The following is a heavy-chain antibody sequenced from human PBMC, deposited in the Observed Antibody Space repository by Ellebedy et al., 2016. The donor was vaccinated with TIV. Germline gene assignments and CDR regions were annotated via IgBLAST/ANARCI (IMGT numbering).Heavy chain of an antibody. D-gene: IGHD4-17*01. CDR3: ARAGDYNLLSPAGGY. CDR1: GFNFRIYS. CDR2: ISSNFRYR. V-gene: IGHV3-21*01. J-gene: IGHJ4*02. Sequence: GESLKISCIASGFNFRIYSMTWVRQAPGKGLQWVSYISSNFRYRNYTDSVKGRFTISRDNAKNSLYLQMDSLRADDTAVYYCARAGDYNLLSPAGGYWGQGTLVTVSS.